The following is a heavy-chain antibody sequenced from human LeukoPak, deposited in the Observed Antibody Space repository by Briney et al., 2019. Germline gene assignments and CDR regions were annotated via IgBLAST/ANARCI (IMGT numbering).Heavy chain of an antibody. D-gene: IGHD5-12*01. CDR2: IIPIFGTA. J-gene: IGHJ6*03. V-gene: IGHV1-69*13. CDR1: GGTFSSYA. Sequence: SVKVSCKASGGTFSSYAISWVRQAPGQGLEWMGGIIPIFGTANYAQKFQGRVTITADESPSTAYMELSSLRSEDTAVYYCARAYSSGYAFYYMDVWGKGTTVTVSS. CDR3: ARAYSSGYAFYYMDV.